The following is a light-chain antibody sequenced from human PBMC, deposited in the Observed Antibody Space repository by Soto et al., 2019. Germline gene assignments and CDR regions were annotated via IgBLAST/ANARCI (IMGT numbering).Light chain of an antibody. CDR3: QQDKHWPRMLS. V-gene: IGKV3-15*01. Sequence: EIILTQSPATLYVSPGERATLSCRASQSLTSNLAWYQQRPGQAPRLLIYDTSTRATDIPARFSGSGSGTEFTLTLASVQSEDFAVYFWQQDKHWPRMLSFGGGTRV. J-gene: IGKJ4*01. CDR1: QSLTSN. CDR2: DTS.